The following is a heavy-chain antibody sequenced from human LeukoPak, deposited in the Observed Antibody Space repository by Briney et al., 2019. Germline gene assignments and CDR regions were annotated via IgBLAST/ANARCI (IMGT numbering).Heavy chain of an antibody. CDR3: ARWGCSSTSCYQDAFDI. CDR1: GYTFTGYY. CDR2: INPNSGST. V-gene: IGHV1-2*02. Sequence: GASVKVSCKASGYTFTGYYMHWVRQAPGQGLEWMGWINPNSGSTNYAQKFQGRVTMTRDTSISTAYMELSRLRSDDTAVYYCARWGCSSTSCYQDAFDIWGQGTMVTVSS. D-gene: IGHD2-2*01. J-gene: IGHJ3*02.